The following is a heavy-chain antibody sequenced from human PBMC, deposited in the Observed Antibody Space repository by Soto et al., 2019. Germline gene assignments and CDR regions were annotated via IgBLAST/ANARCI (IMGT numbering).Heavy chain of an antibody. CDR2: MNTDGSST. V-gene: IGHV3-74*01. CDR1: GFTFSSYW. CDR3: ARDFDYGGNPRGY. D-gene: IGHD4-17*01. J-gene: IGHJ4*02. Sequence: EVQLVESGGDLVQPGGSLRLSCAASGFTFSSYWMHWVRQPPGKGLVWVSRMNTDGSSTTYADSVKGRFTISRDNAKNTLDLQMNSLRAEDTAVYYCARDFDYGGNPRGYWGQGTLVTVSS.